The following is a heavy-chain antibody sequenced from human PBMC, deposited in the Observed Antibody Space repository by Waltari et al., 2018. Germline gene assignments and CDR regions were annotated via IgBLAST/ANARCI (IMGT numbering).Heavy chain of an antibody. V-gene: IGHV1-69*01. J-gene: IGHJ3*02. D-gene: IGHD3-3*01. Sequence: QVQLVQSGAEVKKPGSSVKVSCKASGGTFSSSASNWVRQAPGQGPAWMGGIIPNFGTANYAQKFQGRVTITAEEVTNTAYMELSSLRSEDTAVYYCATEGIFRSDVFDIWGQGTMITVSS. CDR3: ATEGIFRSDVFDI. CDR2: IIPNFGTA. CDR1: GGTFSSSA.